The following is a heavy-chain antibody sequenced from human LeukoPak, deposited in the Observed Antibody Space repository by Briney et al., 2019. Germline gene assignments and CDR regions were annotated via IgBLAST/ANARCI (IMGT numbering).Heavy chain of an antibody. J-gene: IGHJ4*02. V-gene: IGHV4-4*07. Sequence: SETLSLTRTVSGGSISGYYWSWMRQPAREGLGWIGRIYTSGSANYTPSLRSRVTMSVDTSKNQFCLKLSSVTAADTAVYYCAREGASGNDYWGQGTLVTVSS. D-gene: IGHD6-25*01. CDR1: GGSISGYY. CDR3: AREGASGNDY. CDR2: IYTSGSA.